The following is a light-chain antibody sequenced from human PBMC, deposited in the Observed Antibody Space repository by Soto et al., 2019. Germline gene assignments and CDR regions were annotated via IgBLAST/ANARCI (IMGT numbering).Light chain of an antibody. V-gene: IGKV2-28*01. CDR1: QSLLHSNGFNY. CDR2: LGS. CDR3: MQALQTPYT. J-gene: IGKJ2*01. Sequence: DIVMTQSPLSLPVTPGEPASISCRSSQSLLHSNGFNYLDWYLQKPGQSPQLVIYLGSNRASGVPDRLSGSGSGTDCTVKISRVEAVIDGLYCCMQALQTPYTFGQGTKLEIK.